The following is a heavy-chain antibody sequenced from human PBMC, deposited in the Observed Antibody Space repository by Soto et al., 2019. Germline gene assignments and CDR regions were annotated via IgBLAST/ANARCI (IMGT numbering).Heavy chain of an antibody. V-gene: IGHV2-5*02. J-gene: IGHJ4*02. CDR2: IYWDDDK. Sequence: SGPTLVNPTQTLTLTCTFSGFLLSTSGVGAGWIRQPPGKALEWLALIYWDDDKRYSPSLKSRLTITKDTSKNQVVLTMTNMDPVDTATYYCAHIIFTMVRGVIIGTLGYFDYWGQGTLVTVSS. CDR1: GFLLSTSGVG. CDR3: AHIIFTMVRGVIIGTLGYFDY. D-gene: IGHD3-10*01.